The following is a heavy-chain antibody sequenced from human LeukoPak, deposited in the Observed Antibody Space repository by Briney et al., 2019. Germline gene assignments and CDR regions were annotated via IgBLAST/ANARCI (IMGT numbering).Heavy chain of an antibody. V-gene: IGHV3-23*01. CDR1: GFTFSSYA. CDR3: AKNRAWLRSYYFDY. D-gene: IGHD5-12*01. Sequence: GGSLGLSCAPSGFTFSSYAMSWVRQAPGKGLEWVSAISGSGGSTYYADSVKGRLTISRDNSKNTLYLQMNSLRAEDTAVYYCAKNRAWLRSYYFDYWGQGTLVTVSS. CDR2: ISGSGGST. J-gene: IGHJ4*02.